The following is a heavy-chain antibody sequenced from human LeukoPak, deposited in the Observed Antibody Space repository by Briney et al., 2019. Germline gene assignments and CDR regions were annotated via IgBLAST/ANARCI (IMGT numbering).Heavy chain of an antibody. V-gene: IGHV3-48*02. D-gene: IGHD2-2*01. CDR1: GFTFSINW. CDR2: ITMNSVRL. CDR3: TRGRYQFLGPNDY. Sequence: PGGSLRLSCAASGFTFSINWMTWVRQAPGKGLEWVSYITMNSVRLYADSMKGRFTISRDNDKNSVYLQMNSLRDEDTAMYYCTRGRYQFLGPNDYWGQGSLVTVSS. J-gene: IGHJ4*02.